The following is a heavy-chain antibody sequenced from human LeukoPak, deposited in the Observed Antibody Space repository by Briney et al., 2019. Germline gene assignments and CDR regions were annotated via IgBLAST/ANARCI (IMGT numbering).Heavy chain of an antibody. D-gene: IGHD3-16*02. CDR3: ARRGQAGYLY. CDR2: IYHSGST. J-gene: IGHJ4*02. V-gene: IGHV4-4*02. CDR1: GGSISSSNW. Sequence: SETLSLTCAVSGGSISSSNWWSWVRQPPGKGLEWIGEIYHSGSTNYNLSLKSRVTISVDTSKNQFSLNLSSVTAADTAVYYCARRGQAGYLYWGQGTLVTVSS.